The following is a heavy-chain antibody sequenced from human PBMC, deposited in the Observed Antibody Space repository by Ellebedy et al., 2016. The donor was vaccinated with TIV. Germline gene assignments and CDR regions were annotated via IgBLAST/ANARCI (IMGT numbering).Heavy chain of an antibody. Sequence: ASVKVSXKASGYTFTSYYMHWVRQAPGQGLEWMGIINPSGGRTSYAQKFQGRVTMTRDTSMSTVYMELSSLRSEDTAVYYCAIRYSSGWSLDYWGQGTLVTVSS. CDR3: AIRYSSGWSLDY. CDR2: INPSGGRT. CDR1: GYTFTSYY. J-gene: IGHJ4*02. D-gene: IGHD6-19*01. V-gene: IGHV1-46*01.